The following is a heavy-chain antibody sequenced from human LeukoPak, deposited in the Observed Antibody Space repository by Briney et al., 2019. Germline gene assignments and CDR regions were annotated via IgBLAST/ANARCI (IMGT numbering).Heavy chain of an antibody. V-gene: IGHV1-24*01. CDR2: FDPEDGET. J-gene: IGHJ1*01. CDR1: GYTLTELS. CDR3: ATDLPRYDSSGYYYGPFQH. D-gene: IGHD3-22*01. Sequence: GASVKVSCKVSGYTLTELSMHWVRQAPGKGLEWMGGFDPEDGETIHAQKFQGRVTMTEDTSTDTAYMELSSLRSEDTAVYYCATDLPRYDSSGYYYGPFQHWGQGTLVTVSS.